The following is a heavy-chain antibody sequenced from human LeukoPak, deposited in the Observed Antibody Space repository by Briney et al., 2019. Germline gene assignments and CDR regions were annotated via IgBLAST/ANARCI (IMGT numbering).Heavy chain of an antibody. J-gene: IGHJ3*02. CDR1: GGSISSSSYY. Sequence: PSQTLSLTCTVSGGSISSSSYYWGWIRQPPGKGLEWIGSIYYSGSTYYNPSLKSRVTISVDTSKNQFSLKLSSVTAADTAVYYCAKNYDFWSLHAFDIWGQGTMATVSS. D-gene: IGHD3-3*01. V-gene: IGHV4-39*01. CDR3: AKNYDFWSLHAFDI. CDR2: IYYSGST.